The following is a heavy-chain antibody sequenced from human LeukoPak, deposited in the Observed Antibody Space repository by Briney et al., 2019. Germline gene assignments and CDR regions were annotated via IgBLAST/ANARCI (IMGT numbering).Heavy chain of an antibody. CDR3: ARYPWVADAFDI. J-gene: IGHJ3*02. Sequence: PSETLSLTCAVYGGSFSGYYWSWIRQPPGKGLEWIGEINHSGSTNYNPSLKSRVTISVDTSKNQFSLKLSSVTAADTAVYYCARYPWVADAFDIWGQGTMVTVSS. D-gene: IGHD7-27*01. V-gene: IGHV4-34*01. CDR2: INHSGST. CDR1: GGSFSGYY.